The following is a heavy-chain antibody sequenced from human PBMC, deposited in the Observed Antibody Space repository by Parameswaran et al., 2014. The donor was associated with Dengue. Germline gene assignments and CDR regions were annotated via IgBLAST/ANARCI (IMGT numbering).Heavy chain of an antibody. Sequence: WIRQPPGKGLEWIGSIYHSGSTYYNPSLKSRVTISVDTSKNQFSLKLSSVTAADTAVYYCARAYDFWSSLWGGREYFDYWGQGTLVTVSS. V-gene: IGHV4-38-2*02. CDR3: ARAYDFWSSLWGGREYFDY. D-gene: IGHD3-3*01. CDR2: IYHSGST. J-gene: IGHJ4*02.